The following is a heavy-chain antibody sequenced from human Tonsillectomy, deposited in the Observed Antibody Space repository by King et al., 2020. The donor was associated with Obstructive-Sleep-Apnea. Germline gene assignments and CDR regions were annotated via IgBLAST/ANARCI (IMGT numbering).Heavy chain of an antibody. Sequence: QLQESGPGLVKPSETLSLTCTVSGDSISSYYWSWIRQPPGKGLEWIGFIFYSVTTNYNPSLKSRVNISVDTSKNQFSLRLSSVTAADTAVYYCARRTGYYYPFDYWGRGTLVTVSS. D-gene: IGHD3-22*01. J-gene: IGHJ4*02. CDR1: GDSISSYY. CDR2: IFYSVTT. CDR3: ARRTGYYYPFDY. V-gene: IGHV4-59*08.